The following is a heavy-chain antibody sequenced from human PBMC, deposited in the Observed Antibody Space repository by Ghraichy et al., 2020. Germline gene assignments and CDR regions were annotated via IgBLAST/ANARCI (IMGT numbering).Heavy chain of an antibody. J-gene: IGHJ3*02. CDR3: AKVVRRSGYYHDAFDI. D-gene: IGHD2/OR15-2a*01. V-gene: IGHV3-23*01. Sequence: GGSLRLSCAASGFTFSSYAMSWVRQAPGKGLEWVSAISGSGGSTYYADSVKGRFTISRDNSKNTLYLQMNSLRAEDTAVYYCAKVVRRSGYYHDAFDIWGQGTMVTVSS. CDR2: ISGSGGST. CDR1: GFTFSSYA.